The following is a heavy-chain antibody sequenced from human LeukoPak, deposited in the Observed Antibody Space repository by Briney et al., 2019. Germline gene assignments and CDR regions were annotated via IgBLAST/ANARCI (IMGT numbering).Heavy chain of an antibody. D-gene: IGHD5-24*01. Sequence: GGSLRLSCAASGFTFSSYGMSWVRQAPGKGLEWVSAISGSGGSTYYADSVKGRFTISRDNSKNTLSLQMNSLRVEDTAIYYCAKDIQLSTWGLGTMVTVSS. J-gene: IGHJ3*01. CDR1: GFTFSSYG. CDR3: AKDIQLST. V-gene: IGHV3-23*01. CDR2: ISGSGGST.